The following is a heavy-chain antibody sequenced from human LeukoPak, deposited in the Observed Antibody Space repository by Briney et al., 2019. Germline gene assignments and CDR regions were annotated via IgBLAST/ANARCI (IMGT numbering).Heavy chain of an antibody. D-gene: IGHD3-3*01. CDR2: INPLGGST. CDR3: ARAHDFWSSPFDY. J-gene: IGHJ4*02. Sequence: ASVKVSCKASGYTFTSYYVHWVRQAPGQGLEWMGIINPLGGSTNYTQKFQGRVTMTRDTSTSTVYMELSSLRSEDTAVHYCARAHDFWSSPFDYWGQGTLVTVSS. V-gene: IGHV1-46*01. CDR1: GYTFTSYY.